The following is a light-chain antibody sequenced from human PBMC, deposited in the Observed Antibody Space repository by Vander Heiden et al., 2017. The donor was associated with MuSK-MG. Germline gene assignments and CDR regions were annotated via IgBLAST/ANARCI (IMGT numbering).Light chain of an antibody. V-gene: IGKV3-11*01. CDR3: QQRGSWPLT. CDR2: DVS. Sequence: EVVFTHSPATLSLSPGERATLSCRASQSVSSYLAWYQQKPGQAPRFLIYDVSNRATGGPARFSGSGSGTDFTLTISSLEPEDFAVYYCQQRGSWPLTFGGGTRVEIK. CDR1: QSVSSY. J-gene: IGKJ4*01.